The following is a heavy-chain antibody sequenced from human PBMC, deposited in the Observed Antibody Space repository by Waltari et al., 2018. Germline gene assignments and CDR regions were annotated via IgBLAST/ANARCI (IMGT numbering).Heavy chain of an antibody. CDR1: GGSFSGYY. CDR2: INHSGST. CDR3: ARELRLLVGATTFQH. J-gene: IGHJ1*01. Sequence: QVQLQQWGAGLLKPSETLSLTCAVYGGSFSGYYWSWIRQPPGKGLEWIGEINHSGSTNYNPSLKSRVTIAVDTSKNQFSLKLSSVTAEDTAVYYCARELRLLVGATTFQHWGQGTLVTVSS. V-gene: IGHV4-34*01. D-gene: IGHD1-26*01.